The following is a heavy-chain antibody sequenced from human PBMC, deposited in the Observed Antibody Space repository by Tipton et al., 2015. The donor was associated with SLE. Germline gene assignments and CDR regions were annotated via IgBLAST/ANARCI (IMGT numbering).Heavy chain of an antibody. D-gene: IGHD3-9*01. CDR1: GFAFNSYD. CDR2: IWSDGNNQ. J-gene: IGHJ3*02. Sequence: SLRLSCAASGFAFNSYDMHWVRQTPGKGLEWVAAIWSDGNNQYYADSVKGRFILSRDNTWNTVSLLMNSLRAEDTAVYYCAKPRRGRHDKAFHIWGQGTMVTVSS. CDR3: AKPRRGRHDKAFHI. V-gene: IGHV3-33*06.